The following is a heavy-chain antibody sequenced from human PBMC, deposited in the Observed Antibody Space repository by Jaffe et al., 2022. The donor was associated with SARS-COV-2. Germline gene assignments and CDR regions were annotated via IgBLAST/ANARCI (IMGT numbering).Heavy chain of an antibody. CDR3: ARDRSLRSGGTRGYGMDV. Sequence: QVQLVESGGGVVQPGRSLRLSCAASGFTFSSYGMHWVRQAPGKGLEWVAVIWYDGSNKYYADSVKGRFTISRDNSKNTLYLQMNSLRAEDTAVYYCARDRSLRSGGTRGYGMDVWGQGTTVTVSS. CDR2: IWYDGSNK. J-gene: IGHJ6*02. V-gene: IGHV3-33*01. D-gene: IGHD2-15*01. CDR1: GFTFSSYG.